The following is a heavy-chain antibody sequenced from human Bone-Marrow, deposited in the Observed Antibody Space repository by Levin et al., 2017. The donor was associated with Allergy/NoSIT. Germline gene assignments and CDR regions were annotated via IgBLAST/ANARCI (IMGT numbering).Heavy chain of an antibody. CDR3: ARQAYSSNWFRGFDP. Sequence: GGSLRLSCKGSGYSFTSYWIGWVRQMPGKGLEWMGIIYPGDSDTRYSPSFQGLVTISADKSIRTAYLQGSCLKDSDTAMYYWARQAYSSNWFRGFDPRGQGTLVTVSS. CDR2: IYPGDSDT. J-gene: IGHJ5*02. V-gene: IGHV5-51*01. D-gene: IGHD6-13*01. CDR1: GYSFTSYW.